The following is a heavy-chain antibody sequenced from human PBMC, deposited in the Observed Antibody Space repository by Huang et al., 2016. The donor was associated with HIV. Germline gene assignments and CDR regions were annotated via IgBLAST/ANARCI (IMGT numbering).Heavy chain of an antibody. V-gene: IGHV1-69*01. CDR3: ATVDYYDTSGPQRGYFDN. CDR1: GGSFRNFA. CDR2: INPTLGTA. D-gene: IGHD3-22*01. J-gene: IGHJ4*02. Sequence: QVQLVQSGAEVKKPGSSVKVSCKASGGSFRNFAIGWVRQAPGQGLEWMAGINPTLGTANYAQKFQGRVTIIADESTSTAYMELSSLRSEDTAVYYCATVDYYDTSGPQRGYFDNWGQGTLVTVSS.